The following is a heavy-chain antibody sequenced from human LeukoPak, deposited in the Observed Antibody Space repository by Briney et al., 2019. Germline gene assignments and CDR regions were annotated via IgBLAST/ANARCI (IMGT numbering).Heavy chain of an antibody. J-gene: IGHJ3*02. CDR2: ISSSGSTI. D-gene: IGHD3-22*01. Sequence: GGSLRLSCAASGFTFSSYEMNWVRQAPGNGLEWVSYISSSGSTIYYADSVKGRFTISRDNAKNSLYLQMNSLRAEDTAVYYCASLGDSSGYYSHSGGAFGIWGQGTMVTVSS. V-gene: IGHV3-48*03. CDR3: ASLGDSSGYYSHSGGAFGI. CDR1: GFTFSSYE.